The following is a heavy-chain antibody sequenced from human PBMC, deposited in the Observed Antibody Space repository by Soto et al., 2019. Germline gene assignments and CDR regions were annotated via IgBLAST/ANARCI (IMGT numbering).Heavy chain of an antibody. CDR1: GYTFTSYY. J-gene: IGHJ4*02. V-gene: IGHV1-46*01. CDR2: INPSGGST. D-gene: IGHD3-22*01. CDR3: ARDLFRNDYDSSGYLAQLDY. Sequence: ASVKVSCKASGYTFTSYYMHWVRQAPGQGLEWMGIINPSGGSTSYAQKFQGRVTMTRDTSTSTVYMELSSLRSEDTAVYYCARDLFRNDYDSSGYLAQLDYWGQGSLVTVSS.